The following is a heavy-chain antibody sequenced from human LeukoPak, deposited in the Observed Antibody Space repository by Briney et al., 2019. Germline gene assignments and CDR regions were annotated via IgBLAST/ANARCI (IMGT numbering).Heavy chain of an antibody. CDR2: IYYSGST. Sequence: SETLSLTCTVSGGSISSYYWSWIRQPPGKGLEWIGYIYYSGSTNYNPSLKSRVTISVDTSKNQFSLKLSSVTAADTAVYYCARATAGYYDFWSGYPLFDPWGQGTLATVSS. J-gene: IGHJ5*02. D-gene: IGHD3-3*01. CDR1: GGSISSYY. V-gene: IGHV4-59*08. CDR3: ARATAGYYDFWSGYPLFDP.